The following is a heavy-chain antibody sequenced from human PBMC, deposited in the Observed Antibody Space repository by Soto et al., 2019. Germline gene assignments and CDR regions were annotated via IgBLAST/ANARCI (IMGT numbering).Heavy chain of an antibody. J-gene: IGHJ4*02. V-gene: IGHV3-21*01. Sequence: GGSLRLSCAASGFTFSSYSMNWVRQAPGKGLEWVSSISSSSSYIYYAESEKGRFTISRDNDKTSLYLQMNSLRAEDTAVYYCAIGRGYSYESPIDYWGQVTLVTVSS. CDR1: GFTFSSYS. D-gene: IGHD5-18*01. CDR3: AIGRGYSYESPIDY. CDR2: ISSSSSYI.